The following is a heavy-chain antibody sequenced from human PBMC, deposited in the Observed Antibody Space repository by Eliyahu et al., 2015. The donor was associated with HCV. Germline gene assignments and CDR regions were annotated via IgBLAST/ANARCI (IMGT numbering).Heavy chain of an antibody. CDR2: ISTSGYTV. J-gene: IGHJ6*02. CDR1: GFTFSSYE. CDR3: ARFLINRYMDV. V-gene: IGHV3-48*03. Sequence: EVQLVESGGGLVQPGGSLRLXXXASGFTFSSYEMNWVRQAPGKGLEWVSYISTSGYTVYYADSVKGRFTISRDNAKNSLYLQMNSLRAEDAAVYYCARFLINRYMDVWGQGTTVTVSS. D-gene: IGHD1-14*01.